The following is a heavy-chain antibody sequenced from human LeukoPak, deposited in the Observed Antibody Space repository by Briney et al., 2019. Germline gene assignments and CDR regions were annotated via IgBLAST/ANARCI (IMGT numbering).Heavy chain of an antibody. CDR3: ARDSVPAY. Sequence: PGASLRLSCAAFGFTFSSSAMSWVRQAPGKGLEWVSVIYSGGSTYYADSVKGRFTISRDNSKNTLYLQMNSLRAEDTAVYYCARDSVPAYWGQGTLVTVSS. CDR2: IYSGGST. V-gene: IGHV3-66*02. J-gene: IGHJ4*02. D-gene: IGHD2-2*01. CDR1: GFTFSSSA.